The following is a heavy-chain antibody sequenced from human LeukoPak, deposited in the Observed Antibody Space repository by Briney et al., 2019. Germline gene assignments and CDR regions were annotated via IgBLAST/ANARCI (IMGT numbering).Heavy chain of an antibody. Sequence: PSETLSLTCTVSGGSISSGSYYWSWIRQPAGKGLEWIGRIYTSGSTNYNPSLKSRVTISVDTSKNQFSLKLSSVTAADTAVYYCARGIAVAGLIDAFDIWGQGTMVTVSS. CDR2: IYTSGST. V-gene: IGHV4-61*02. CDR3: ARGIAVAGLIDAFDI. D-gene: IGHD6-19*01. J-gene: IGHJ3*02. CDR1: GGSISSGSYY.